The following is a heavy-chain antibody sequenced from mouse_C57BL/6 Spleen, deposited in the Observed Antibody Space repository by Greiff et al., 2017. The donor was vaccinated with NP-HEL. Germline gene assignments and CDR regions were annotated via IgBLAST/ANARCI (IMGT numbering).Heavy chain of an antibody. Sequence: EVKLVESGGGLVKPGGSLKLSCAASGFTFSSYAMSWVRQTPEKRLEWVATISDGGSYTYYPDNVKGRFTISRDNAKNNLYLQMSHLKSEDTAMYYCARYGYEGNRGYFVYWGQGTTLTVSS. CDR1: GFTFSSYA. D-gene: IGHD2-3*01. CDR3: ARYGYEGNRGYFVY. CDR2: ISDGGSYT. J-gene: IGHJ2*01. V-gene: IGHV5-4*03.